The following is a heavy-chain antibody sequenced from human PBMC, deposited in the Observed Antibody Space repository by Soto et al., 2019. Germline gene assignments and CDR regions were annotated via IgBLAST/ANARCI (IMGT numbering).Heavy chain of an antibody. J-gene: IGHJ4*02. CDR3: ATNGDYGDFPDYFDY. D-gene: IGHD4-17*01. Sequence: QVQLVQSGAEVKKPGASVKVSCKASGYTFTSYDINWVRQATGQGLEWMGWMNPNSGNTGYAQKFEGTVTMTRITCISTDDMELSSLRSEVTAVYYCATNGDYGDFPDYFDYWGQGTLVTVSS. CDR2: MNPNSGNT. V-gene: IGHV1-8*01. CDR1: GYTFTSYD.